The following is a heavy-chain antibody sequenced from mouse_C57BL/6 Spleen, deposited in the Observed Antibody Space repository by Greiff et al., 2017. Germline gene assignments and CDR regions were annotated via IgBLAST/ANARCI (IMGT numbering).Heavy chain of an antibody. CDR1: GFTFSSYA. Sequence: EVKVVESGGGLVKPGGSLKLSCAASGFTFSSYAMSWVRQTPEKRLEWVATISDGGSYTYYPDNVKGRFTISRDNAKNNLYLQMSHLKSEDTAMYYCARDELRPYYYAMDYWGQGTSVTVSS. CDR2: ISDGGSYT. D-gene: IGHD3-2*02. J-gene: IGHJ4*01. CDR3: ARDELRPYYYAMDY. V-gene: IGHV5-4*01.